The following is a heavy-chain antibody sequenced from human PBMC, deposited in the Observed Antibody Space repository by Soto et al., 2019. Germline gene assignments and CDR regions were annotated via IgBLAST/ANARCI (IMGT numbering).Heavy chain of an antibody. CDR1: GFTFSNYA. V-gene: IGHV3-23*01. CDR3: ATDYSTIWTGGIDF. J-gene: IGHJ4*02. Sequence: EGSLRLPCTATGFTFSNYAMTWVRRAAGKGLEWVSAISDAGERTNYADSVRGRFTVSRDTSENTLFLQMSPLRAEDTAVYYRATDYSTIWTGGIDFWGRETLGEVSS. D-gene: IGHD6-13*01. CDR2: ISDAGERT.